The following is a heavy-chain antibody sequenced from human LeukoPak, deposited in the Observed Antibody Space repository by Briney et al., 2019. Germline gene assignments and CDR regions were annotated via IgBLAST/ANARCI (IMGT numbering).Heavy chain of an antibody. J-gene: IGHJ3*02. CDR2: INYSGNT. Sequence: SETLSLTCAVSGASISSSCGRWVGQPPGKGREWVGYINYSGNTNYNPSLERRVTISVDASNNQFSLRLSSVTAADTAFYYCARGYYDSRGYSNTFDIWGQGTLVTVSS. CDR3: ARGYYDSRGYSNTFDI. V-gene: IGHV4-59*01. CDR1: GASISSSC. D-gene: IGHD3-22*01.